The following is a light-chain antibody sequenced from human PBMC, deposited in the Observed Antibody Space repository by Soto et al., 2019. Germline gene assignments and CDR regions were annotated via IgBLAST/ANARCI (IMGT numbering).Light chain of an antibody. Sequence: QSALTQPASVSGSPGQSITISCTGTSSDVGGYNYVSWYQQHPVKAHKLMIYDVSNRPSGVSNRFSGSKSGNTASLTISGLQAEDEADYYCSSYTSSSTLVFGGGTKLTVL. CDR2: DVS. CDR1: SSDVGGYNY. V-gene: IGLV2-14*01. CDR3: SSYTSSSTLV. J-gene: IGLJ2*01.